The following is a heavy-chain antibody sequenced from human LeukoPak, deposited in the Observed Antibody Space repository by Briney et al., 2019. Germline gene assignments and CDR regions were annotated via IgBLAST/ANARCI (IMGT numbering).Heavy chain of an antibody. V-gene: IGHV4-59*08. Sequence: SETPSLTCTISTGSSTSYYWNWIRQPPGKGLEWIGYIHYSGSTNYNPSLRSRATVSLDMSKNQVSLKLSSVTAADTAVYYCARRVSGSYPDYFDYWDQGTLVTVSS. CDR3: ARRVSGSYPDYFDY. J-gene: IGHJ4*02. D-gene: IGHD1-26*01. CDR2: IHYSGST. CDR1: TGSSTSYY.